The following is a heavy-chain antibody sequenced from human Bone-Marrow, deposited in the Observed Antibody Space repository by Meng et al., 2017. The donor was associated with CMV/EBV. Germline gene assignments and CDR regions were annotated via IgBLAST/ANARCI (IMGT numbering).Heavy chain of an antibody. Sequence: SVKVSCKASGGTFSSYTISWVRQAPGQGLEWMGRIIPILGIANYAQKFQGRVTITADKSTSTAYMELSSLRSEDTAVYYCAAGHAEQLAAFDIWGQGKMVTVSS. CDR1: GGTFSSYT. J-gene: IGHJ3*02. CDR2: IIPILGIA. V-gene: IGHV1-69*02. D-gene: IGHD6-13*01. CDR3: AAGHAEQLAAFDI.